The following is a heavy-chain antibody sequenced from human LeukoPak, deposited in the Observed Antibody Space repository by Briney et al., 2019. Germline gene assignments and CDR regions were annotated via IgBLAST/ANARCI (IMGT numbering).Heavy chain of an antibody. D-gene: IGHD3-22*01. CDR1: GGSISSSSYY. CDR2: IYYSGST. V-gene: IGHV4-39*01. Sequence: SETLSLTCTVSGGSISSSSYYWGWIRQPPGKGLEWIGSIYYSGSTYYNPSLKSRVTISVDTSKNQFSLKLSSVTAADTAMYYCASQWYYYDSSGLDAFDIWGQGTMVTVSS. J-gene: IGHJ3*02. CDR3: ASQWYYYDSSGLDAFDI.